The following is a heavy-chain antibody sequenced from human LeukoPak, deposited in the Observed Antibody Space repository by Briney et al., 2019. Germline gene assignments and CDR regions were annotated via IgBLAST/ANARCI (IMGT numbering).Heavy chain of an antibody. Sequence: PSETLSLTCAVYGGSFSGYYWSWIRQPPGKGLEWIGEINHSGSTNYNPSLKSRVTISVDTSKNQFSLKLSSVTAADTAVYYCAREELERKRVRYYYYYYMDVWGKGTTVTVSS. J-gene: IGHJ6*03. V-gene: IGHV4-34*01. CDR1: GGSFSGYY. CDR3: AREELERKRVRYYYYYYMDV. D-gene: IGHD1-1*01. CDR2: INHSGST.